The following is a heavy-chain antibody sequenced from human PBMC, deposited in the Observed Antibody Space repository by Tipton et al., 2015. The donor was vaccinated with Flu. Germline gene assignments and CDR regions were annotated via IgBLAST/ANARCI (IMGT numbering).Heavy chain of an antibody. D-gene: IGHD3-22*01. J-gene: IGHJ4*02. CDR3: ARQKGGISSGYYYYFDY. V-gene: IGHV4-39*07. CDR1: GDSISSSSYY. Sequence: TLSLTCTVSGDSISSSSYYWGWIRPPPGEGLEWIGSIYYSGSTYYNPSLESRVTISLDTSKKRFSLKLSSVTAADTAVYYCARQKGGISSGYYYYFDYWGQGTLVTVSS. CDR2: IYYSGST.